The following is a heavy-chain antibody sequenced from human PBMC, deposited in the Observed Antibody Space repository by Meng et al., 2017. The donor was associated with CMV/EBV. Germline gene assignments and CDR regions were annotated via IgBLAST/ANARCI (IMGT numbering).Heavy chain of an antibody. Sequence: GESLKISCAASGFTFSSYAMSWVRQAPRKGLEWVSAISGSGGSTYYADSVKGRFTISRDNSKNTLYLQMNSLRAEDTAVYYCAKETRVHYDSSAPGYWGQGTLVTVSS. CDR1: GFTFSSYA. V-gene: IGHV3-23*01. J-gene: IGHJ4*02. CDR2: ISGSGGST. CDR3: AKETRVHYDSSAPGY. D-gene: IGHD3-22*01.